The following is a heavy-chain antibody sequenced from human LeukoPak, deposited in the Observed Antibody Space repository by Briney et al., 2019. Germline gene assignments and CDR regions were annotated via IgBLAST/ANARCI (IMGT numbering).Heavy chain of an antibody. CDR2: ISSSGSTI. CDR1: GFTFSSYE. V-gene: IGHV3-48*03. Sequence: PGGSLRLSCAASGFTFSSYEMNWVRQAPGKGLEWVSYISSSGSTIYYADSVKGRFTISRDNAKNSLYLQMNSLRAEDTAVYYCARDDLGLVEMATTTPLDYWGQGTLVTVSS. D-gene: IGHD5-24*01. CDR3: ARDDLGLVEMATTTPLDY. J-gene: IGHJ4*02.